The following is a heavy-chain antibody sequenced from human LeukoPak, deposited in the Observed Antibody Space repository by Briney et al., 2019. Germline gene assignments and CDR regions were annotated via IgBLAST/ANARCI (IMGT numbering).Heavy chain of an antibody. Sequence: PSETLSLTCAVYGGSFSGYYWSWIRQPPGKGLEWIGEINHSGSTNYNPSLKSRVTISVDTSKNQFSLKLSSVTAADTAVYYCVRPNRCTDTSCYSFDYWGQGVLVTVSS. CDR1: GGSFSGYY. D-gene: IGHD2-2*01. CDR3: VRPNRCTDTSCYSFDY. J-gene: IGHJ4*02. V-gene: IGHV4-34*01. CDR2: INHSGST.